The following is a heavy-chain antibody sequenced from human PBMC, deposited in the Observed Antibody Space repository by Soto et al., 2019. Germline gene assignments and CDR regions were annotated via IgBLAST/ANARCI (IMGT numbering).Heavy chain of an antibody. J-gene: IGHJ5*02. Sequence: QVQLVQSGAAVKKPGASVKVSCKTSGYSFTTYGISWVRQAPGQGLEWMGWISSYNGKTNYAQKHQGRLTMTTDTSTSTVYMELRSLTSDDTAVYYCARDTPHRRDSSEIDPWGQGTLVTVSS. V-gene: IGHV1-18*01. CDR1: GYSFTTYG. CDR2: ISSYNGKT. D-gene: IGHD3-22*01. CDR3: ARDTPHRRDSSEIDP.